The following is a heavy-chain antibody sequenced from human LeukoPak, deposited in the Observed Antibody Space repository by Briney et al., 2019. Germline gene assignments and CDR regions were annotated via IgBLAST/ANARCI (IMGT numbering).Heavy chain of an antibody. CDR1: GYSISSGYY. CDR2: IYHSGST. J-gene: IGHJ4*02. CDR3: ARERSGYSLFDY. Sequence: SETLSLTCTVSGYSISSGYYWGWIRQPPGKGLDWIGSIYHSGSTYYNPSLKSRVTISVDTSKNQFSLKLSSVTAADTAVYYCARERSGYSLFDYWGQGTLVTVSS. V-gene: IGHV4-38-2*02. D-gene: IGHD3-22*01.